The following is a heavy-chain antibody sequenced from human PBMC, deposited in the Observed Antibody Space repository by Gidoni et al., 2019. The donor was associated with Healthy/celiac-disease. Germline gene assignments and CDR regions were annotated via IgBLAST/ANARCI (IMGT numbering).Heavy chain of an antibody. CDR2: ISAYNGNT. CDR1: GYTFPSYG. CDR3: ARDPPPYYDFWSGYFRSYYYYGMDV. D-gene: IGHD3-3*01. Sequence: QVQLVHSGAEVKKPGASVTVYCKASGYTFPSYGISWVRQPPGQGLEWMGWISAYNGNTNYAQKLQGRVTMTTDTSTSTAYMELRSLRSDDTAVYYCARDPPPYYDFWSGYFRSYYYYGMDVWGQGTTVTVSS. J-gene: IGHJ6*02. V-gene: IGHV1-18*01.